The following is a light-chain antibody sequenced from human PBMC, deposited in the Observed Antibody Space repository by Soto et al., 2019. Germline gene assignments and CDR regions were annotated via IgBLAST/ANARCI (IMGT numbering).Light chain of an antibody. CDR1: QSVSSN. V-gene: IGKV3-15*01. Sequence: EIVMTQSPATLSVSPGERATLSCRASQSVSSNLTWYQQKPGQAPRFLIYGASTRATGIPARFSGSGSGTEFTLTISSLQSEDFAVYYGQQYNNWPTFGQGTTLEIK. J-gene: IGKJ1*01. CDR3: QQYNNWPT. CDR2: GAS.